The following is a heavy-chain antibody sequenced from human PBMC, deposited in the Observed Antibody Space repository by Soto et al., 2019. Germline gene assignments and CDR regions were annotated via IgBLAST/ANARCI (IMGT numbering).Heavy chain of an antibody. CDR1: GFTFSSYW. V-gene: IGHV3-7*01. Sequence: GGSLRLSCAASGFTFSSYWMSWVRQAPGKGLEWVANIKQDGSEKYYVDSVKGRFTISRDNAKNSLYLQMNSLRAEDTAVYYCASYYYGSGSYSARDYYYYYYMDVWGKGTTVTVSS. D-gene: IGHD3-10*01. CDR2: IKQDGSEK. J-gene: IGHJ6*03. CDR3: ASYYYGSGSYSARDYYYYYYMDV.